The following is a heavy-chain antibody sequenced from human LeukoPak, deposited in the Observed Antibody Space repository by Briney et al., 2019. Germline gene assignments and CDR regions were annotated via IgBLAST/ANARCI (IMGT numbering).Heavy chain of an antibody. Sequence: RGSLRLSCAASGFTFSSYAMHWVRQAPGKGLEWVAVISYDGSNKYYADSVKGRFTISRDNSKNTLYLQMNSLRAEDTAVYYCARDRGFFDYWGQGTLATVSS. V-gene: IGHV3-30-3*01. J-gene: IGHJ4*02. CDR3: ARDRGFFDY. CDR1: GFTFSSYA. CDR2: ISYDGSNK. D-gene: IGHD3-10*01.